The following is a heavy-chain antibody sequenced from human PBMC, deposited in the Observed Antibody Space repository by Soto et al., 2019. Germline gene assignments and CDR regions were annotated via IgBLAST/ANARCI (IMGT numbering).Heavy chain of an antibody. Sequence: EVQLVESGGGLVQXGGSLRLXCAXXXXXXXXYSMNWVRQAPGKGLEWVSYISSSSTIYYADSVKGRFTISRDNAKNSLYLQMNSLRAEDTAVYYCARGPTGPPDYWGQGTLVTVSS. CDR1: XXXXXXYS. J-gene: IGHJ4*02. CDR2: ISSSSTI. V-gene: IGHV3-48*01. CDR3: ARGPTGPPDY.